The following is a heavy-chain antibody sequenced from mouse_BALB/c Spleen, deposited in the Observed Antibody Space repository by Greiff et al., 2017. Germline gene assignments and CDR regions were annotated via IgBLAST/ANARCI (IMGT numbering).Heavy chain of an antibody. CDR1: GFTFSSYT. CDR3: ARRDDYDDGNYFDY. CDR2: ISNGGGST. Sequence: EVQGVESGGGLVQPGGSLKLSCAASGFTFSSYTMSWVRQTPEKRLEWVAYISNGGGSTYYPDTVKGRFTISRDNAKNTLYLQMSSLKSEDTAMYDCARRDDYDDGNYFDYWGQGTTLTVSS. D-gene: IGHD2-4*01. V-gene: IGHV5-12-2*01. J-gene: IGHJ2*01.